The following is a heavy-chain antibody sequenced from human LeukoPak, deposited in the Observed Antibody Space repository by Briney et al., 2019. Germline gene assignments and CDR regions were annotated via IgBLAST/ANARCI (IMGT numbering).Heavy chain of an antibody. D-gene: IGHD1-14*01. CDR2: INPNSGGT. CDR3: ARGPSCSPTTVDY. CDR1: GYTFTNYY. V-gene: IGHV1-2*02. Sequence: ASVKVSCKASGYTFTNYYIHWVRQAPGQGLEWMGWINPNSGGTNYAQKFQGRVTMTRDTSISTAYMELSRLRSDDTAVYYCARGPSCSPTTVDYWGQGTLVTVSS. J-gene: IGHJ4*02.